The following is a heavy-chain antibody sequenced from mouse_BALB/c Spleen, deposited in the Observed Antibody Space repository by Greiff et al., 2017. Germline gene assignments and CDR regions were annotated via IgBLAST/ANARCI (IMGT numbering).Heavy chain of an antibody. CDR2: IYPGSGST. Sequence: QQSCKASGYNFTSYWITWVKLRPGQGLEWIGDIYPGSGSTNYNEKFKSKATLTVDTSSSTAYMQLSSLASEDSALYYCAREGRDRAMDYWGQGTSVTVSS. J-gene: IGHJ4*01. D-gene: IGHD3-3*01. CDR3: AREGRDRAMDY. CDR1: GYNFTSYW. V-gene: IGHV1-55*01.